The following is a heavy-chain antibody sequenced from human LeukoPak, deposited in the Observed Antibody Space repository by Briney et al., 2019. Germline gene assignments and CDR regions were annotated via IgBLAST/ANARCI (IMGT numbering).Heavy chain of an antibody. CDR2: ISYDGSNK. Sequence: PGASLRLSCAASGFTFSSYAMHWVRQAPGKGLEWVAVISYDGSNKYYADSVKGRFTISRDNSKNTLYLQMNSLRAEDTAVYYCARALRITMIVVAYWGQGTLVTVSS. J-gene: IGHJ4*02. D-gene: IGHD3-22*01. V-gene: IGHV3-30-3*01. CDR3: ARALRITMIVVAY. CDR1: GFTFSSYA.